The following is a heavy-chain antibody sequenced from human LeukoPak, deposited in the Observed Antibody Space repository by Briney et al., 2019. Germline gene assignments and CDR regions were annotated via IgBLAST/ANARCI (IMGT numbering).Heavy chain of an antibody. CDR1: GFTLSSYY. J-gene: IGHJ4*02. V-gene: IGHV3-21*01. D-gene: IGHD5-18*01. Sequence: GGSLRLSCAAPGFTLSSYYMNSGRQAPGKGLEWVSSICTSSSYIYYAASMKGRFLISRDNAKNSLYLQFNTLRAEDTAVYYCAREGGRGYNYGYRDYWGQGTLVSVSS. CDR2: ICTSSSYI. CDR3: AREGGRGYNYGYRDY.